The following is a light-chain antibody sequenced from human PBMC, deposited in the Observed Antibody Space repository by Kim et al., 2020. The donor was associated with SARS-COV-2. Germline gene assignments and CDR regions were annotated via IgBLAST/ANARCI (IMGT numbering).Light chain of an antibody. Sequence: SYELTQPPSVSASPGQTARITCSGDALPKQYAYWYQQKPGQAPVLVIYKDSERPSGIPERFSGSSSGTTVTLTISGVQAEDEADYYCQSTDSSDTWVFGG. CDR3: QSTDSSDTWV. V-gene: IGLV3-25*03. J-gene: IGLJ3*02. CDR2: KDS. CDR1: ALPKQY.